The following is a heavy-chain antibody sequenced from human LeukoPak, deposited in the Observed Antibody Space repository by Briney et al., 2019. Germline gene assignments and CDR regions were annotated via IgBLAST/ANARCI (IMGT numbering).Heavy chain of an antibody. CDR2: IHTSGST. D-gene: IGHD3-22*01. CDR3: ARGYYDTSAYSNPFDF. J-gene: IGHJ4*02. Sequence: SETLFLTCTVSGDSISNYYWSWIRQTPGKGLEWIGYIHTSGSTYYNPSLKSRVTISVDTSKNQFSLKLSSVTAADTAVYYCARGYYDTSAYSNPFDFWGQGTLVTVSS. V-gene: IGHV4-4*09. CDR1: GDSISNYY.